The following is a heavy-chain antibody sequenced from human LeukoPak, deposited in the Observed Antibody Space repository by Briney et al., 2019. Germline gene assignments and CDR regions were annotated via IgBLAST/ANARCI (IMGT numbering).Heavy chain of an antibody. V-gene: IGHV7-4-1*02. CDR3: ARDGEGHDAFDI. D-gene: IGHD3-10*01. CDR2: IDTNTGNP. CDR1: GYTFTNYA. J-gene: IGHJ3*02. Sequence: ASVKVSCKASGYTFTNYAMNWVRQAPGQGLEWMGWIDTNTGNPTYAQGFTGRFVFSSDTSVSTAYLQINSLKPEDTAVFYCARDGEGHDAFDIWGQGTMVTVSS.